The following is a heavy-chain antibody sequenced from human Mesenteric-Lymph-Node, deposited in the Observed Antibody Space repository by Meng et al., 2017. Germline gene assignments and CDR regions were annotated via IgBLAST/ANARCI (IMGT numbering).Heavy chain of an antibody. CDR2: IIPNFDKT. D-gene: IGHD3-10*01. J-gene: IGHJ5*02. Sequence: SVKVSCKVSGGTFNSYAINWVRQAPGQGLEWMGGIIPNFDKTNYAQNFHGRITITTDESTSTTYMELRSLESDDTAVYYCAYGSGAYLNSFFDPWGQGTLVTVSS. CDR3: AYGSGAYLNSFFDP. CDR1: GGTFNSYA. V-gene: IGHV1-69*05.